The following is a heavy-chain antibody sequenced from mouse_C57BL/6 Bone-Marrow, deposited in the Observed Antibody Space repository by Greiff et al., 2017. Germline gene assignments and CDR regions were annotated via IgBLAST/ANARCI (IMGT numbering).Heavy chain of an antibody. D-gene: IGHD2-2*01. CDR1: GYTFTSYG. V-gene: IGHV1-81*01. J-gene: IGHJ2*01. Sequence: QVQLQQSGAELARPGASVKLSCKASGYTFTSYGISWVKQRTGQGLEWIGEIYPRSGNTYYNEKFKGKATLTADKSSSTAYMELRSLTSEDSAVYFCARGGIYYGYDGVYFDYWGQGTTRTVSS. CDR2: IYPRSGNT. CDR3: ARGGIYYGYDGVYFDY.